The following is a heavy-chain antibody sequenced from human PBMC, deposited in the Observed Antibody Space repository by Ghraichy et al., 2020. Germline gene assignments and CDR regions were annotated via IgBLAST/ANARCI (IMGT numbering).Heavy chain of an antibody. CDR2: ISSSSSYI. Sequence: GESLNISCAASGFTFSSYSMNWVRQAPGKGLEWVSSISSSSSYIYYADSVKGRFTISRDNAKNSLYLQMNSLRAEDTAVYYCARELRRGWFDPWGQGTLVTVSS. J-gene: IGHJ5*02. CDR1: GFTFSSYS. D-gene: IGHD3-10*01. CDR3: ARELRRGWFDP. V-gene: IGHV3-21*01.